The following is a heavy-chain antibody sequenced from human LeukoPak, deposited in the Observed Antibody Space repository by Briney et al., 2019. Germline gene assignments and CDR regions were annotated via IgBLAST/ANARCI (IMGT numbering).Heavy chain of an antibody. CDR3: TRDTRDSRADPFDY. D-gene: IGHD2-15*01. Sequence: RASVKVSCKASGYTFTSYYMHWVRQAPGQGLEWMGIINPSGGSTRYAQKFQGRVTMNRHTSTSEVYVELSSLSAEYSAGCYCTRDTRDSRADPFDYWGQGTLVTVSS. CDR1: GYTFTSYY. V-gene: IGHV1-46*01. CDR2: INPSGGST. J-gene: IGHJ4*02.